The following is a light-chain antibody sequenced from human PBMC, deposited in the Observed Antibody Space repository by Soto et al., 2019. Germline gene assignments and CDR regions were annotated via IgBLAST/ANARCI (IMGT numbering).Light chain of an antibody. V-gene: IGKV1-39*01. CDR1: QTINNY. J-gene: IGKJ2*01. CDR2: AAS. Sequence: DIQMTQSPSSLSASVGAKAFITCGAGQTINNYLNWYQQKPGRAPKLLIHAASSLQSGVPSRFSGSRSGTDFTLTVSSLQPEDFATYYCQQSYITPYTFGQGTKLEIQ. CDR3: QQSYITPYT.